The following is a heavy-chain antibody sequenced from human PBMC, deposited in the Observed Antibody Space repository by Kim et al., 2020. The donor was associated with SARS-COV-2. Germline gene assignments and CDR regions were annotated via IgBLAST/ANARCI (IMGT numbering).Heavy chain of an antibody. CDR2: IYSGGST. V-gene: IGHV3-53*01. CDR3: ARDARYYDILTGYSYYYYGMDV. D-gene: IGHD3-9*01. CDR1: GFTVSSNY. Sequence: GGSLRLSCAASGFTVSSNYMSWVRQAPGKGLEWVSVIYSGGSTYYADSVKGRFTISRDNSKNTLYLQMNSLRAEDTAVYYCARDARYYDILTGYSYYYYGMDVWGQGTTVTVSS. J-gene: IGHJ6*02.